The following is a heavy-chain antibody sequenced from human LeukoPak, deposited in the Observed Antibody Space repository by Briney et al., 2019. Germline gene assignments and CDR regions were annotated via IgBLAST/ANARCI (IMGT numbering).Heavy chain of an antibody. CDR3: AKDPLKRVGDPEGYFDY. CDR1: GFTFSSYG. Sequence: GGSLRLSCAASGFTFSSYGMHWVRQAPGKGLEWVAVISYDGSNKYYADSVKGRFTISRDNPKNTLYLQMNSLRAEDTAVYYCAKDPLKRVGDPEGYFDYWGQGTLVTVSS. J-gene: IGHJ4*02. CDR2: ISYDGSNK. V-gene: IGHV3-30*18. D-gene: IGHD3-10*01.